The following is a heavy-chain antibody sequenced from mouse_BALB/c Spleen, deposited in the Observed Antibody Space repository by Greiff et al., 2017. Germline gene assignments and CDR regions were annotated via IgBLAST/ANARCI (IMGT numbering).Heavy chain of an antibody. CDR2: ILPGSGST. CDR1: GYTFSSYW. J-gene: IGHJ4*01. CDR3: ARGGVEDAMDY. V-gene: IGHV1-9*01. Sequence: VQLQQSGAELMKPGASVKISCKATGYTFSSYWIEWVKQRPGHGLEWIGEILPGSGSTNYNEKFKGKATFTADTSSNTAYMQLSSLTSEDSAVYYCARGGVEDAMDYWGQGTSVTVSS.